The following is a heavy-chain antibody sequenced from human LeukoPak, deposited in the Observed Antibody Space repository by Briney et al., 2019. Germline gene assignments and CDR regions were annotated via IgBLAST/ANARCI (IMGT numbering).Heavy chain of an antibody. V-gene: IGHV1-24*01. CDR3: ARDWVDIVATITPPEGY. J-gene: IGHJ4*02. Sequence: ASVKVSCKVSGYTPTELSMHWVRQAPGKGLEWMGGFDPEDGETIYAQKFQGRVTMTEDTSTDTAYMELSSLRSEDTAVYYCARDWVDIVATITPPEGYWGQGTLVTVSS. CDR2: FDPEDGET. D-gene: IGHD5-12*01. CDR1: GYTPTELS.